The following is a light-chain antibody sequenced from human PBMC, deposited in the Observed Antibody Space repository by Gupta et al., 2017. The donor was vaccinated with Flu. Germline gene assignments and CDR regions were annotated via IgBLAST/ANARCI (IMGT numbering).Light chain of an antibody. J-gene: IGKJ2*01. CDR1: LIIYGR. V-gene: IGKV3-15*01. CDR3: QRDDNWPYT. Sequence: PDTVSVSPGERATLSCRASLIIYGRLAWYQQKPGQAPRLLMSGAGTRATDLPARYSGSGSETQFTLTMNSMQCKESTVYYCQRDDNWPYTFGQGTRVEIK. CDR2: GAG.